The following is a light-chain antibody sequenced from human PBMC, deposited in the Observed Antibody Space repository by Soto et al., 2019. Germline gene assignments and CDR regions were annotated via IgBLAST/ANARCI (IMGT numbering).Light chain of an antibody. J-gene: IGLJ1*01. V-gene: IGLV2-8*01. CDR3: SSYXGNDNFGV. Sequence: QSVLTQPPSASGSPGQSVTISCTGTSSDVGGYNFVSWYQQHPGKATKLMIYEVSKRPSGVPDRFSGSKSGNTASLTVSDLXAEDEAXXXXSSYXGNDNFGVIGXGTXVTV. CDR2: EVS. CDR1: SSDVGGYNF.